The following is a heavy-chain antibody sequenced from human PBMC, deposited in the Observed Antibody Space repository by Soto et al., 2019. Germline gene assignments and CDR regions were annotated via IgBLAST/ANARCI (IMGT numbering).Heavy chain of an antibody. CDR1: GITFSGYS. J-gene: IGHJ4*02. CDR3: AKCRYSSSWYEARSIYDY. CDR2: ISSTSSNI. Sequence: GGSLRLSCAASGITFSGYSMNWVRQAPGKGLEWISYISSTSSNIFYADSVKGRFTISRDNAKNTLYLQMNSLRAEDTAVYYCAKCRYSSSWYEARSIYDYWGQGTLVTVSS. V-gene: IGHV3-48*01. D-gene: IGHD6-13*01.